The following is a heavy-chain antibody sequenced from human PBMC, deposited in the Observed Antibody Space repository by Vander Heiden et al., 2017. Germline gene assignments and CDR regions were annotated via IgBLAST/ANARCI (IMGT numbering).Heavy chain of an antibody. J-gene: IGHJ4*02. Sequence: QLRLQESSPLMAKPPETPALTRTVSGGSISGSNHYWGWIRQAPGERLEWIGNFYHRESTYYNSSLKSRVTISVDTSKNQFSLMLTSVTAADTAFYYCASGYGAIDDWGQGQLVTVSS. CDR1: GGSISGSNHY. CDR2: FYHREST. V-gene: IGHV4-39*01. CDR3: ASGYGAIDD. D-gene: IGHD4-17*01.